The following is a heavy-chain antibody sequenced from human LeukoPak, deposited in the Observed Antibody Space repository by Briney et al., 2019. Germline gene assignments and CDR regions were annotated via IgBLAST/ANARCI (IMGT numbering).Heavy chain of an antibody. CDR1: GFTFSDYY. J-gene: IGHJ3*02. Sequence: GGSLRLSCAASGFTFSDYYMSWIRQAPGKGLEGVAYISSSGSTIYYADSVKGRFTISRDNAKTSLYLQMNSLRAEDTAVYFCARDLGIAGTTHAFDIWGQGTMVTVSS. D-gene: IGHD1-14*01. CDR2: ISSSGSTI. V-gene: IGHV3-11*01. CDR3: ARDLGIAGTTHAFDI.